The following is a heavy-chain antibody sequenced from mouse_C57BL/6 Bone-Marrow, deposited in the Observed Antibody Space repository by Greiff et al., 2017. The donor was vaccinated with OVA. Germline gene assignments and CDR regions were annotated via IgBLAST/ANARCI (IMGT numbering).Heavy chain of an antibody. D-gene: IGHD1-1*01. CDR2: IYPRSGNT. Sequence: QVQLQQSGAELARPGASVKLSCKASGYTFTSYGISWVKQRTGQGLEWIGEIYPRSGNTYYNEKFKGKATLTADKSSSTAYMELRSLTSEDSAVYFCARLGYYGSSNWYFDVWAQGPRSPSPQ. CDR3: ARLGYYGSSNWYFDV. CDR1: GYTFTSYG. V-gene: IGHV1-81*01. J-gene: IGHJ1*03.